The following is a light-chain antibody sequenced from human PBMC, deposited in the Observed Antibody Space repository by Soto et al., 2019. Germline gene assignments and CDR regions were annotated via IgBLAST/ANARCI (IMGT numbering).Light chain of an antibody. CDR3: SSYTIDSSVV. CDR1: SSDIGAYNY. CDR2: EVA. J-gene: IGLJ2*01. V-gene: IGLV2-14*01. Sequence: QSALTQPASVSGSPGQSIAISCTGTSSDIGAYNYVSWYQQHPGKAPKLMIYEVANRPSGVSSRFSGSKSGSTASLTISGLQPEDEAHYYCSSYTIDSSVVFGGGTKLTVL.